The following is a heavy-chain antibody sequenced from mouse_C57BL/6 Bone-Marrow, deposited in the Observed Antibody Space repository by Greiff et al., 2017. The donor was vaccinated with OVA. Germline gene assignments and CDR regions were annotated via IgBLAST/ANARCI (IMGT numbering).Heavy chain of an antibody. J-gene: IGHJ3*01. Sequence: QVQLQQSGPELVKPGASVQISCKASGYAFSSSWMNWVKQRPGKGLEWIGRIFPGDGDTNYNGKFKGKATLTADKSSSTAYMQLSSLTSEDSAVYFCARENEIKAWFAYWGQGTLVTVSA. CDR2: IFPGDGDT. CDR3: ARENEIKAWFAY. CDR1: GYAFSSSW. V-gene: IGHV1-82*01. D-gene: IGHD2-4*01.